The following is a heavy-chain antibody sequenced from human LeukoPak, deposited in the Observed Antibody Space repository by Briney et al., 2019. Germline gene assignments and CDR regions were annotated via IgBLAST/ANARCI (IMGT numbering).Heavy chain of an antibody. CDR2: ISSSSSYI. CDR1: GFTFSSYS. V-gene: IGHV3-21*01. Sequence: PGGSPRLSCAASGFTFSSYSMNWVRQAPGKGLEWVSSISSSSSYIYYADSVKGRFTISRDNSKNSLYLQMNSLRAEDTAVYYCAREGTNPYFDYWGQGTLVTVSS. CDR3: AREGTNPYFDY. J-gene: IGHJ4*02.